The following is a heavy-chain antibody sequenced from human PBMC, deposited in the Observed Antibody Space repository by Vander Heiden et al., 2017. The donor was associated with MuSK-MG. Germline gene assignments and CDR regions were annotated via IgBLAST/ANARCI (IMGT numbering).Heavy chain of an antibody. D-gene: IGHD3-16*02. J-gene: IGHJ5*02. V-gene: IGHV3-23*01. CDR2: LNGAGFDT. Sequence: EEQLLESGGGLVQPGESLRLSCAASGFTFSDYAMSWVRQVPGKGLEWVSGLNGAGFDTYYAESVQGRFTISRDNSKDTLFLEMDSLRGEDTAVYYCVRGYPGTWLDPWGQGTLVTVSS. CDR1: GFTFSDYA. CDR3: VRGYPGTWLDP.